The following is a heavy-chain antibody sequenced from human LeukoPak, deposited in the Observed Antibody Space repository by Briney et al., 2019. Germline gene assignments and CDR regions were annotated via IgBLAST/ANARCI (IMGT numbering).Heavy chain of an antibody. V-gene: IGHV3-23*01. J-gene: IGHJ4*02. Sequence: GRSLRLSCAASGFTFDDYAMHWVRQAPGKGLEWVSGISGSGGSTYYADSVKGRFTISRDNSKNTLYLQMNSLRAEDTAVYYCAKVPLMTYYYDSSGYGLPYYFDYWGQGTLVTVSS. CDR3: AKVPLMTYYYDSSGYGLPYYFDY. CDR2: ISGSGGST. CDR1: GFTFDDYA. D-gene: IGHD3-22*01.